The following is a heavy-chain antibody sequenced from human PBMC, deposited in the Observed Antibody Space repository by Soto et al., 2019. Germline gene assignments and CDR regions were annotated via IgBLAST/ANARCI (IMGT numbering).Heavy chain of an antibody. J-gene: IGHJ6*02. CDR3: AREGVPAAMLLYVYCGMDV. CDR2: ISSSSSYI. Sequence: EVQLVESGGGLVKPGGSLRLSCAASGFTFSSYSMNWVRQAPGKGLEWVSSISSSSSYIYYADSVKGRCTISRDNAKNSLYLQMSSLRAEDTAVYYCAREGVPAAMLLYVYCGMDVWGQGTTVTVSS. V-gene: IGHV3-21*01. D-gene: IGHD2-2*01. CDR1: GFTFSSYS.